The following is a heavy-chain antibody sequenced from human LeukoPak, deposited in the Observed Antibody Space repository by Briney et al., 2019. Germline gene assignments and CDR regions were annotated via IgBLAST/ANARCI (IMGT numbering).Heavy chain of an antibody. CDR2: IIPIFGTA. V-gene: IGHV1-69*13. Sequence: SVKVSCKASGYTFTSYAISWVRQAPGQGLEWMGGIIPIFGTANYAQKFQGRGTITADESTSTAYMELSSLRSEDTAVYYCARDHTGDCSGGSCYSFLWFDPWGQGTLVTVSS. D-gene: IGHD2-15*01. CDR1: GYTFTSYA. J-gene: IGHJ5*02. CDR3: ARDHTGDCSGGSCYSFLWFDP.